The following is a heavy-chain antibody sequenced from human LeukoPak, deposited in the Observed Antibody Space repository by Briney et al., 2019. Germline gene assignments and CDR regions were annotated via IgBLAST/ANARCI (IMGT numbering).Heavy chain of an antibody. CDR2: INGYGNTT. V-gene: IGHV3-74*01. CDR3: VTGGIVLRGVTTTLRDY. J-gene: IGHJ4*02. D-gene: IGHD3-10*01. CDR1: GFTFSDHW. Sequence: GGSLRLSCEVSGFTFSDHWMHWIRQVPGKGLVWVSRINGYGNTTTYAGFVKGRFTISRDNAKNTLYLQMNSLRVEDTALYYCVTGGIVLRGVTTTLRDYWGQGTLVTVSS.